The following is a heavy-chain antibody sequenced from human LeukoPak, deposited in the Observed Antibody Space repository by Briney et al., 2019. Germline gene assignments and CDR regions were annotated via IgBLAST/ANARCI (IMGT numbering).Heavy chain of an antibody. V-gene: IGHV3-48*03. J-gene: IGHJ4*02. CDR2: ISSSGSTI. D-gene: IGHD3-22*01. CDR3: ARDRWRIVVRGELDY. CDR1: GFTFSSYE. Sequence: GGSLRLSCAASGFTFSSYEMNWVRQAPGKGLEWVSYISSSGSTIYYADSVKGRFTISRDNAKNSLYLQMNSLRAEDTAVYYCARDRWRIVVRGELDYWGQGTLVTVSS.